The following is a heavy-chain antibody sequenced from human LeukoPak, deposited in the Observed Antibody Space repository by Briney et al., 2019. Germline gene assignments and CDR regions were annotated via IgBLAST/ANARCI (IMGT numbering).Heavy chain of an antibody. V-gene: IGHV4-59*01. J-gene: IGHJ5*02. CDR3: AREDDSSGWYTNWFDP. CDR2: IYYSGST. CDR1: GGSISSYY. D-gene: IGHD6-19*01. Sequence: PSETLSLTCTVSGGSISSYYWSWIRQPPGKGLEWIGYIYYSGSTNYNPSLKSRVTISVDTSKNQFSLKLSSVTAADTAVYYCAREDDSSGWYTNWFDPWGQGTLVTVSS.